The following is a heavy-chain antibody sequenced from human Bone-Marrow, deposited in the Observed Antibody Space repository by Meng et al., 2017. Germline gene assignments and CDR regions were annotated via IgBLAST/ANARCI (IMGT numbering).Heavy chain of an antibody. CDR3: ARVSLYFDWIPEYYYYYYGMDV. D-gene: IGHD3-9*01. CDR1: GGSISSYY. J-gene: IGHJ6*02. Sequence: GSLRLSCTVSGGSISSYYWSWIRQPPGKGLEWIGYIYYSGSTNYNPSLKSRVTISVDTSKNQFSLKLSSVTAADTAVYYCARVSLYFDWIPEYYYYYYGMDVWGQGTTVTVSS. V-gene: IGHV4-59*01. CDR2: IYYSGST.